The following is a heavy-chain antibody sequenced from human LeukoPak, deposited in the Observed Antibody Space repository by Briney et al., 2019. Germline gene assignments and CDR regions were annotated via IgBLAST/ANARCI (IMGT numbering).Heavy chain of an antibody. CDR3: ARAYGDYVGRNWFDP. CDR2: IDPSDSYT. V-gene: IGHV5-10-1*01. CDR1: GYSFTSYW. Sequence: GESLLISCKGSGYSFTSYWISWVRQTPGKGLEWMGGIDPSDSYTYYSPSFQGHVTIAADKSISTAYLQWSSLKASDTAMYYCARAYGDYVGRNWFDPWGQGALVTVSS. J-gene: IGHJ5*02. D-gene: IGHD4-17*01.